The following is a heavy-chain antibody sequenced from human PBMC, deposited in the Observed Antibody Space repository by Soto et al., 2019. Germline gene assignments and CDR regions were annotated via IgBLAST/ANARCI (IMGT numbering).Heavy chain of an antibody. V-gene: IGHV1-69*13. CDR1: GGTFSSYA. D-gene: IGHD3-9*01. CDR3: ARDVYDILTGYYGPRWFDP. CDR2: IIPIFGTA. Sequence: SVKVSCKASGGTFSSYAISWVRQAPGQGLEWMGGIIPIFGTANYAQKFRGRVTITADESTSTAYMELSSLRSEDTAVYYCARDVYDILTGYYGPRWFDPWGQGTLVTVSS. J-gene: IGHJ5*02.